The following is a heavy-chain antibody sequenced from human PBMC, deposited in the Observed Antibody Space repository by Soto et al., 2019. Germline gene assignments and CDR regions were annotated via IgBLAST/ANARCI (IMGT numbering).Heavy chain of an antibody. CDR2: IYHSGST. V-gene: IGHV4-30-2*01. CDR1: GGSISSGGYS. J-gene: IGHJ6*02. CDR3: ARAGNWDYYDSSGYYSSHYYYYYGMDV. Sequence: PSETLSLTSAVSGGSISSGGYSWSWIRQPPGKGLEWIGYIYHSGSTYYNPSLKSRVTISVDRSKNQFSLKLSSVTAADTAVYYCARAGNWDYYDSSGYYSSHYYYYYGMDVWGQGTTVTVSS. D-gene: IGHD3-22*01.